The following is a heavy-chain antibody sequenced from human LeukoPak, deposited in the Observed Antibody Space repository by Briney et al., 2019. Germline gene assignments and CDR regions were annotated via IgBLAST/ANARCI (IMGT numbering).Heavy chain of an antibody. D-gene: IGHD1-1*01. CDR2: IKTNTDVGTL. Sequence: PGGSLRLSCVASGFTFRNAGMNWVRQAPGKGLEWVGRIKTNTDVGTLAYAAPVKGRSTISRDDSENKLYLQINSPKTKGTAQYFCTPNDVFDIWGQGTMVTVSS. J-gene: IGHJ3*02. CDR1: GFTFRNAG. V-gene: IGHV3-15*01. CDR3: TPNDVFDI.